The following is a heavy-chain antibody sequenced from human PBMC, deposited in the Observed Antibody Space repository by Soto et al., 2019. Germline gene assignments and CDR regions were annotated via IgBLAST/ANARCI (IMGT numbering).Heavy chain of an antibody. D-gene: IGHD2-2*01. V-gene: IGHV1-69*06. CDR2: IIPIFGSA. CDR1: GGTFNTYP. Sequence: QGQLVQSGAEVKKPGSSVKVSCKASGGTFNTYPISWVRQAPGQGLEWMGGIIPIFGSANYAQKFQGRVTNTADKPASTDYLGLSNLRSEDTAVYYCARAWGGVVEPVGRDDNDMDVWGQGKTVNVSS. CDR3: ARAWGGVVEPVGRDDNDMDV. J-gene: IGHJ6*01.